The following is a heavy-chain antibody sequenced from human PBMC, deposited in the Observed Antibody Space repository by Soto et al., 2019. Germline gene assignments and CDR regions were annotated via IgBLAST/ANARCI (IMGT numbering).Heavy chain of an antibody. CDR3: ARSLKRADAFDI. CDR1: VYTFTHYY. J-gene: IGHJ3*02. CDR2: INPNSGAT. Sequence: XSVQVSCKASVYTFTHYYMHWVRQATGQGLEWMGWINPNSGATNYAQKFQGRITMTRDTSITTAYMELSRLRSDDTADTAIYYCARSLKRADAFDIWGQGTMVTVSS. V-gene: IGHV1-2*02.